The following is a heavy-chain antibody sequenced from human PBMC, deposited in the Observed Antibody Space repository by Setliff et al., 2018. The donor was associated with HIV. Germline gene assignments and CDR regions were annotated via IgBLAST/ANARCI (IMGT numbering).Heavy chain of an antibody. V-gene: IGHV1-18*01. J-gene: IGHJ5*02. CDR1: GYTFRSFA. Sequence: GASVKVSCKASGYTFRSFAMSWVRQAPGQGLEWVAWISGYNGHTNYAQRFQGRVTVTTDTSTSTAYMELRSLRSDDTAVYFCASEGNFWRVFDPWGQGTLVTAPQ. CDR3: ASEGNFWRVFDP. CDR2: ISGYNGHT. D-gene: IGHD3-3*01.